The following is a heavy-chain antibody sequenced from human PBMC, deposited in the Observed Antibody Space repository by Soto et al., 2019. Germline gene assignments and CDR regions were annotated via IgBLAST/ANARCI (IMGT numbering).Heavy chain of an antibody. V-gene: IGHV1-69*06. D-gene: IGHD2-21*02. Sequence: SVKVSCKASGGTFSSYAISWVRQAPGQGLEWMGGIIPIFGTANYAQKFQGRVTITADKSTSTAYMELSSLRSEDTAVYYCATLGDCGGDCYSGHWGQGTLVTVSS. CDR3: ATLGDCGGDCYSGH. CDR1: GGTFSSYA. CDR2: IIPIFGTA. J-gene: IGHJ4*02.